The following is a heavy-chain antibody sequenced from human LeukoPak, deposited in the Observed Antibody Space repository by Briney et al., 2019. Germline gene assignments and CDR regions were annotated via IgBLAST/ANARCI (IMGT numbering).Heavy chain of an antibody. D-gene: IGHD4-17*01. CDR2: ISGSGGST. CDR1: GFTFSSYA. CDR3: AIDWGGGDYDFGY. Sequence: RPGGSLRLSCAASGFTFSSYAMSWVRQAPGKGLEWVSAISGSGGSTYYADSVKGRFTISRDNSKNTLYLQMNSLRAEDTAVYYCAIDWGGGDYDFGYWGQGTLVTVSS. V-gene: IGHV3-23*01. J-gene: IGHJ4*02.